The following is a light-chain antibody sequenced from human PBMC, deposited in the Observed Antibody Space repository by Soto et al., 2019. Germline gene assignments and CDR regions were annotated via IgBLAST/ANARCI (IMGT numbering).Light chain of an antibody. J-gene: IGKJ1*01. CDR1: QTISSW. CDR3: QHYNSYSEA. CDR2: KAS. V-gene: IGKV1-5*03. Sequence: DIHMTQSPSTLSLSLGDRVTITFLAIQTISSWLAWYQQKPGKAPKLLIYKASTLKSGVPSRFSGSGSGTEFTLTISSLQPDDFATYYCQHYNSYSEAFGQGTKVDI.